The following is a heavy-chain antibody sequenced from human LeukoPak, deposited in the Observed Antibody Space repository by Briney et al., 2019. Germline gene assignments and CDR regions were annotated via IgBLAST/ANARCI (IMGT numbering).Heavy chain of an antibody. CDR3: GEYSSSWVDFDY. J-gene: IGHJ4*02. V-gene: IGHV3-11*03. Sequence: KPWGSLSLSCAASGFTITDYYMSWIRQAPGKGLEWVSYISSSRSYTNYADSVKGRFTISRANAKNSLYLQMNSLRAEDTAVYYWGEYSSSWVDFDYWGEGWLVTVSS. CDR1: GFTITDYY. CDR2: ISSSRSYT. D-gene: IGHD6-13*01.